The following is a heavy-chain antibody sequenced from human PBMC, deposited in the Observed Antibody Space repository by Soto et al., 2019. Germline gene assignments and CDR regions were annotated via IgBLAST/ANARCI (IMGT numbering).Heavy chain of an antibody. CDR2: ISGSGGST. J-gene: IGHJ4*02. D-gene: IGHD4-17*01. CDR3: AKDSHGDYVINYYFDY. V-gene: IGHV3-23*01. CDR1: GFTFSSYA. Sequence: GGSLRLSCAASGFTFSSYAMSWVRQAPGKGLEWVSAISGSGGSTYYADSVKGRFTISRDNFKNTLYLQMNSLRAEDTAVYYCAKDSHGDYVINYYFDYWGQGTLVTVSS.